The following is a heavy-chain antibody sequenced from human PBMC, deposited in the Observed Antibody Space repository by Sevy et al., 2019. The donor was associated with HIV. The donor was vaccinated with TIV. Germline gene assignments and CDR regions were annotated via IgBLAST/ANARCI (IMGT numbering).Heavy chain of an antibody. CDR3: TRDPPTRTNYYQYGFDV. CDR1: GFTFSIYS. D-gene: IGHD1-1*01. CDR2: ITGTGNAL. V-gene: IGHV3-48*01. J-gene: IGHJ6*02. Sequence: GGSLRLSCAASGFTFSIYSMNWVRQAPGKGLEWVSSITGTGNALYYADSVRGRFTISRDNAKNSLYLQMNSLRGDDTAVYYCTRDPPTRTNYYQYGFDVWGQGTTVTVSS.